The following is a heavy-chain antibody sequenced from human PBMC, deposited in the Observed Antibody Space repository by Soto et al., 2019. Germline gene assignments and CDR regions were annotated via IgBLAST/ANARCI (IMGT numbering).Heavy chain of an antibody. CDR1: GGTFSSYT. Sequence: SVKVSCKASGGTFSSYTISWVRQAPGQGLEWMGRIIPILGIANYAQKIQGRVTITADKSTSTAYMGLSSLRSEDTAVYYCARHRSHRYSSSSIFDYWGQGTLVTVSS. J-gene: IGHJ4*02. V-gene: IGHV1-69*02. CDR2: IIPILGIA. D-gene: IGHD6-6*01. CDR3: ARHRSHRYSSSSIFDY.